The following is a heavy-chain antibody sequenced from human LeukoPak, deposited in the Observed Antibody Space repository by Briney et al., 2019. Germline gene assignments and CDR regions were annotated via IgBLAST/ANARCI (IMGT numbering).Heavy chain of an antibody. D-gene: IGHD2-21*02. V-gene: IGHV4-34*01. Sequence: PSETLSLTCAVYGGSFSGYYWSWIRQPPGKGLEWIGEINHSGSTNYNPSLKSRVTISVDTSKNQFSLKLSSVTAADTAVYYCARDRWVTGAFDIWGQGTMVTVSS. CDR2: INHSGST. CDR3: ARDRWVTGAFDI. CDR1: GGSFSGYY. J-gene: IGHJ3*02.